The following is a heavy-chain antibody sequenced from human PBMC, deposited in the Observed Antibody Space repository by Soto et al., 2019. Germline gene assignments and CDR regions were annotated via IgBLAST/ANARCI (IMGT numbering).Heavy chain of an antibody. D-gene: IGHD6-13*01. CDR2: IYPGDSDT. J-gene: IGHJ4*02. Sequence: GESLKSSCKGSGYSFTSYWIGWVRQVPGKGLEWMGIIYPGDSDTRYSPSFKGQVTISADKSISTAYLQWSSLKASDTAMYYCARHSSGSSRPRRLDYWGQGTLVPVSS. V-gene: IGHV5-51*01. CDR1: GYSFTSYW. CDR3: ARHSSGSSRPRRLDY.